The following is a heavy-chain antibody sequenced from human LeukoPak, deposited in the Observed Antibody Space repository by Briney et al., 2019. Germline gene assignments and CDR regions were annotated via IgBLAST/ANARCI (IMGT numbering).Heavy chain of an antibody. CDR3: ARDVVAVAGTPAFDI. V-gene: IGHV3-7*01. CDR2: IKQDGSEK. D-gene: IGHD6-19*01. Sequence: GGSLGLSCAASGFTFSSYSMSWVRQAPGKGLEWVANIKQDGSEKYYVDSVKGRFTISRDNAKNSLYLQMNSLRAEDTAVHYCARDVVAVAGTPAFDIWGQGTMVTVSS. CDR1: GFTFSSYS. J-gene: IGHJ3*02.